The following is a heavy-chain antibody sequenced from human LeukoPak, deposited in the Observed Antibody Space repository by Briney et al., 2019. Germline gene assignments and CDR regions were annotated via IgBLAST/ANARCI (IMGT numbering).Heavy chain of an antibody. CDR2: VYSSGTT. CDR1: GGSLSNYY. D-gene: IGHD3-10*01. Sequence: PSETLSLTCTVSGGSLSNYYWSWIRQSAEKGLEWIGRVYSSGTTNYNPTLESRVSMSVDTSKNQFSLKLSSVTAADTAVYYCARRTVRGERFGKLPTYYYYYYGMDVWGQGTTVTVSS. J-gene: IGHJ6*02. V-gene: IGHV4-4*07. CDR3: ARRTVRGERFGKLPTYYYYYYGMDV.